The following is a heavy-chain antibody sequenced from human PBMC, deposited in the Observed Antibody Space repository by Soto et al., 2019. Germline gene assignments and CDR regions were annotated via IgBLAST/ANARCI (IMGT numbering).Heavy chain of an antibody. CDR1: GLTFSSYG. Sequence: GGSLRLSCAASGLTFSSYGMHWVRQAPGKGLEWVAVISYDGSNKYYADSVKCRFTISRDNSKNTLYLQMNSLRAEDTAVYYCAKGGRGYCIGGSCYRDTRYYYYFGMDVWGQGTTVTVSS. CDR2: ISYDGSNK. J-gene: IGHJ6*02. V-gene: IGHV3-30*18. D-gene: IGHD2-15*01. CDR3: AKGGRGYCIGGSCYRDTRYYYYFGMDV.